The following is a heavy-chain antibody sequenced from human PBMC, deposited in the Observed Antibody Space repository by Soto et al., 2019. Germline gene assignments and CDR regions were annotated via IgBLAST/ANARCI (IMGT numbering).Heavy chain of an antibody. Sequence: PSETLSLTWTVSGGSISTYYWTWIRQPPGKGLEWIGYVHYSGTTNYNPSLKSRVTMSVDTSKNQFSLKLRSVTAADTAVYYCARGKIIGPWGQGTLVTVPQ. J-gene: IGHJ5*02. D-gene: IGHD3-3*01. CDR3: ARGKIIGP. CDR1: GGSISTYY. CDR2: VHYSGTT. V-gene: IGHV4-59*01.